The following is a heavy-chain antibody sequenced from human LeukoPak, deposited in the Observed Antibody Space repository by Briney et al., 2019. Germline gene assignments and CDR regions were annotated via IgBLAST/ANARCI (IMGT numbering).Heavy chain of an antibody. V-gene: IGHV1-18*01. Sequence: ASVKVSCKTSGYTFTTYGVTWVRQAPGQGLQWMGWISPYNGDTNYAQKLQGRVSLTTDTSTSTAYMGLRSLTSDDTAIYYCARSPNRYCSGGRCYIDWYFDVWGRGTQVTVSS. CDR2: ISPYNGDT. CDR3: ARSPNRYCSGGRCYIDWYFDV. J-gene: IGHJ2*01. D-gene: IGHD2-15*01. CDR1: GYTFTTYG.